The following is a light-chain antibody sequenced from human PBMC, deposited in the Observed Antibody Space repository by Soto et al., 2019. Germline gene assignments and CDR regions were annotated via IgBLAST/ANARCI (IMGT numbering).Light chain of an antibody. V-gene: IGKV3-20*01. J-gene: IGKJ3*01. CDR3: QQYDSSPET. Sequence: EIVLTQSPATLSLSPGERATLSCRASQSVSSNLAWYQQKPGQAPRLLIYGASSRATGIPDRCSGSGSGTDFTLTISRLEPEDFAVYYCQQYDSSPETFGPGTKVDIK. CDR1: QSVSSN. CDR2: GAS.